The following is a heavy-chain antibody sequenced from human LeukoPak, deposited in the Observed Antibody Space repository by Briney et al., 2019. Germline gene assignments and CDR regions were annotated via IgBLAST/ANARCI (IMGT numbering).Heavy chain of an antibody. CDR2: ISGSGGST. Sequence: GGSLRLSCAASGFTFSSYAMSWVRQAPGKGLEWVSAISGSGGSTYYADSVKGRFTISRDNSKNTLYLQMNSLRAEDTAVYYCAKDPNDMLWFGEFPKYFQHWGQGTLVTVSS. V-gene: IGHV3-23*01. D-gene: IGHD3-10*01. CDR3: AKDPNDMLWFGEFPKYFQH. CDR1: GFTFSSYA. J-gene: IGHJ1*01.